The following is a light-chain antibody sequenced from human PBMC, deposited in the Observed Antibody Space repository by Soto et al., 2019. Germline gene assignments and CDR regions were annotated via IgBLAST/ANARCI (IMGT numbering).Light chain of an antibody. Sequence: EIVLTQSPGTLSLSPGERATLSCRASQSVSNNYLAWYQQKPGQAPRLLIYGASTRATGIPARFSGSGSETEFILTISSLQPDDFATYYCQQYNAFYTFGQGTKVDIK. V-gene: IGKV3-15*01. CDR2: GAS. CDR3: QQYNAFYT. J-gene: IGKJ2*01. CDR1: QSVSNN.